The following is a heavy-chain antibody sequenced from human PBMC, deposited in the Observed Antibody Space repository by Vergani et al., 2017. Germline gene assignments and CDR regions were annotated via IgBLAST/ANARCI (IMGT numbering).Heavy chain of an antibody. J-gene: IGHJ4*02. D-gene: IGHD3-3*01. Sequence: QVQLVQSGAEVKKPGSSVKVSCKASGGTFSSYAISWVRQAPGQGLEWMGWISAYNGNTNYAQKLQGRVTMTTDTSTSTAYMELRSLRSDDTAVYYCARPTYYDFWSGSMGGFDYWGQGTLVTVSS. CDR3: ARPTYYDFWSGSMGGFDY. CDR1: GGTFSSYA. CDR2: ISAYNGNT. V-gene: IGHV1-18*01.